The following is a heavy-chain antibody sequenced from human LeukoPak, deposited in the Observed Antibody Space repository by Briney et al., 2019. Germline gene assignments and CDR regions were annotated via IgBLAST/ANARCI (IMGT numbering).Heavy chain of an antibody. CDR1: GGSINNFC. D-gene: IGHD2-8*02. CDR3: ARHDEACPGEYCFLLSFDY. CDR2: VHSSGRT. V-gene: IGHV4-59*08. Sequence: PSETLSLTCTVSGGSINNFCWSWIRQSPGKGLEWIGYVHSSGRTDYNPSLRSRVSMSADTSKSQLSLRLTSVTAADTAVYFCARHDEACPGEYCFLLSFDYWGPGSLVTVSS. J-gene: IGHJ4*01.